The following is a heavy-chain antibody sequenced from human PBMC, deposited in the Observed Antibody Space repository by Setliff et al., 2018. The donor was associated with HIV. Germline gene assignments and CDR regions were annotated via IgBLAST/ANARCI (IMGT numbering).Heavy chain of an antibody. Sequence: PSATLSLTCTVSGGSTSSSSYYWGWIRQPPGKGLEWIGSIYYSGSTYYNPSLKSRVTISVGTSKNQFSLKLSSVTAADTAVYYCARLTTVTNYYYYYMDVWGKGTTVTVSS. CDR1: GGSTSSSSYY. V-gene: IGHV4-39*01. D-gene: IGHD4-4*01. CDR2: IYYSGST. CDR3: ARLTTVTNYYYYYMDV. J-gene: IGHJ6*03.